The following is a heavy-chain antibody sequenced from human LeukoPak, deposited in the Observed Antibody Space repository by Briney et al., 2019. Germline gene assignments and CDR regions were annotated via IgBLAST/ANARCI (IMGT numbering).Heavy chain of an antibody. J-gene: IGHJ4*02. D-gene: IGHD1-26*01. CDR3: ARTPSIVGATRGFDY. CDR2: IIPIFGTA. Sequence: SVKVSCKASGGTFSSYAISWVRQAPGQGLEWMGGIIPIFGTANYAQKFQGRVTITADESTSTAYMELGSLRSEDTAVYYCARTPSIVGATRGFDYWGQGTLVTVSS. CDR1: GGTFSSYA. V-gene: IGHV1-69*01.